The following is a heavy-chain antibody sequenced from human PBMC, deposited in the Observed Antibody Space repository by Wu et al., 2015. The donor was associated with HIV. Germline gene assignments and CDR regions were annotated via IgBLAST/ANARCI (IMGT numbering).Heavy chain of an antibody. D-gene: IGHD3-10*01. CDR1: GDSIGIGDYH. CDR3: ARVRNSGWPNYYLYMDV. J-gene: IGHJ6*03. Sequence: QVQLQESGPGLVKPSETLSLICSVSGDSIGIGDYHWSWSRQPPGKGLEWIGYTSYSGSTNYNPSLKSRLTMSVDTSKRHFFLRLNSVTAADTAVYYRARVRNSGWPNYYLYMDVWGKGTTVTVS. CDR2: TSYSGST. V-gene: IGHV4-30-4*01.